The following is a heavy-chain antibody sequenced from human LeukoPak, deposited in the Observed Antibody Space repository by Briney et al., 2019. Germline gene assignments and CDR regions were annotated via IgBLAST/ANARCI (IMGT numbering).Heavy chain of an antibody. D-gene: IGHD6-13*01. Sequence: ASVKVSCKASGYTFTGYYMHWVRQAPGQGLEWMGRINPNSGGTNYAQKFQGRVTMTRDTSISTAYMELSRLRSDGTAVYYCASREPSKYSSSWYGTDVWGQGTTVTVSS. CDR2: INPNSGGT. J-gene: IGHJ6*02. V-gene: IGHV1-2*06. CDR3: ASREPSKYSSSWYGTDV. CDR1: GYTFTGYY.